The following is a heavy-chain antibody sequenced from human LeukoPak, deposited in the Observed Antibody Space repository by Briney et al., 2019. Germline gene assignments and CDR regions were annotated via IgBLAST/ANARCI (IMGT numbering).Heavy chain of an antibody. CDR2: IYYSGST. Sequence: PSETLSLTCTVSGGSISSGGYYWSWIRQHPGKGLEWIGYIYYSGSTYYNPSLKSRVTISVDTSKNQFSLKLSSVTAADTAVYYSARDHYYDSSGYYYAAGYFDYWGQGTLVTVSS. CDR3: ARDHYYDSSGYYYAAGYFDY. D-gene: IGHD3-22*01. V-gene: IGHV4-31*03. CDR1: GGSISSGGYY. J-gene: IGHJ4*02.